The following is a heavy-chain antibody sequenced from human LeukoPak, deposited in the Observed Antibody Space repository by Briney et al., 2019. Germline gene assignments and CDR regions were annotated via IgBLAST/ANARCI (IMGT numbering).Heavy chain of an antibody. Sequence: ASVKVSCKASGYTFPTYGISWVRQAPGQGLEWMGWISAYNGNTNYAQKLQGRVTMTTDTSTSTAYMELRSLRSDDTAVYYCARDYDYVWGSYRPLIDYWGQGTLVTVSS. CDR3: ARDYDYVWGSYRPLIDY. D-gene: IGHD3-16*02. V-gene: IGHV1-18*01. CDR1: GYTFPTYG. CDR2: ISAYNGNT. J-gene: IGHJ4*02.